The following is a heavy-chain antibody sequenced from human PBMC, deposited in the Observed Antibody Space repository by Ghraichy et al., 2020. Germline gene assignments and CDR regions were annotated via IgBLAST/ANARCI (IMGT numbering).Heavy chain of an antibody. V-gene: IGHV3-43*01. CDR1: GFTFDDYT. J-gene: IGHJ4*02. Sequence: GESLRLSCAASGFTFDDYTMHWVRQAPGKGLEWVSLISWDGGSTYYADSVKGRFTISRDNSKNSLYLQMNSLRTEDTALYYCAKDIGGFWSGYSTIDYWGQGTLVTVSS. CDR3: AKDIGGFWSGYSTIDY. CDR2: ISWDGGST. D-gene: IGHD3-3*01.